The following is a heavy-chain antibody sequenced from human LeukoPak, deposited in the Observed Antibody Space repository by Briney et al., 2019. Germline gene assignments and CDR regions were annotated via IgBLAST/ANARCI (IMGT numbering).Heavy chain of an antibody. Sequence: ASVKVSCKASGYTFTSYDINWVRQATGQGLEWMGWMNPNSGNTGYAQKLQGRVTMTRNTSISTAYMELSSLRSEDTAVYYCARGYYSGYDPNYDYWGQGTLVTVSS. D-gene: IGHD5-12*01. CDR1: GYTFTSYD. CDR3: ARGYYSGYDPNYDY. J-gene: IGHJ4*02. CDR2: MNPNSGNT. V-gene: IGHV1-8*01.